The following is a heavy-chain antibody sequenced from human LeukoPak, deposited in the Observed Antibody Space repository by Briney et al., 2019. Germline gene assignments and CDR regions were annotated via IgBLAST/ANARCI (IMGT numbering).Heavy chain of an antibody. J-gene: IGHJ4*02. V-gene: IGHV3-7*01. CDR2: IKTDGSEK. CDR3: AKRGGFSYGYYYFDY. CDR1: GFTFSNYW. D-gene: IGHD5-18*01. Sequence: GGCLRLSCEGSGFTFSNYWMGWVRQAPGKGLQWVANIKTDGSEKYYVDSVKGRFTISRDNAKNSLYLQMNSLRAEDTAVYYWAKRGGFSYGYYYFDYWGQGTLVTVSS.